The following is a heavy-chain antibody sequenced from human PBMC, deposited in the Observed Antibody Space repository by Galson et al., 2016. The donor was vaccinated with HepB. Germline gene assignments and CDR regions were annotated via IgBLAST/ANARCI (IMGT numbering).Heavy chain of an antibody. D-gene: IGHD3-10*01. Sequence: SLRLSCAASGFSFSTYWVAWVRQAPGKGLEWVANIKEDGSETFCADSVKGRFSISRDNAKNSVYLQMNSLRAEDTAVYYCLGFGYWGQGTLVTVSS. CDR2: IKEDGSET. CDR1: GFSFSTYW. V-gene: IGHV3-7*01. J-gene: IGHJ4*02. CDR3: LGFGY.